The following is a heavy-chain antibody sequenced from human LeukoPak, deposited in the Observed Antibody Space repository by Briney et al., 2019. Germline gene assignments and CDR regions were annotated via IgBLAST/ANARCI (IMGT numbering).Heavy chain of an antibody. CDR1: GFSLSTSGVG. CDR3: ARTLLVGAVGY. V-gene: IGHV2-5*01. Sequence: SGPTLVNPTQTLTLTCTFSGFSLSTSGVGVGWIRQPPGKALEWLALIYWNDDKRYSPSLKSRLTITKDTSKNQVVLTMSNMDPVDTATYYCARTLLVGAVGYWGQGTLVTVSS. J-gene: IGHJ4*02. D-gene: IGHD1-26*01. CDR2: IYWNDDK.